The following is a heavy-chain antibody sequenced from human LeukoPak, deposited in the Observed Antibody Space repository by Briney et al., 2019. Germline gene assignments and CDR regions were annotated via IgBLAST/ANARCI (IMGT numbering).Heavy chain of an antibody. CDR3: ARPLIAAANNNWFYP. CDR1: GYTFTGYY. Sequence: ASVKVSCKASGYTFTGYYMQWVRQGPGQGLEWMGWINPNSGGTNYAQKFQGRVTMTRDTSISTAYMELSRLRSDDTAVYYCARPLIAAANNNWFYPWGQGTLVTVSS. CDR2: INPNSGGT. J-gene: IGHJ5*02. V-gene: IGHV1-2*02. D-gene: IGHD6-13*01.